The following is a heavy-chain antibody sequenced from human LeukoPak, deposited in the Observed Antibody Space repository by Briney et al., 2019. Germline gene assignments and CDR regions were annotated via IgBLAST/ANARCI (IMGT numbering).Heavy chain of an antibody. CDR3: AKRGVVIRVILVGFHKEAYYFDS. CDR2: ISDSGGST. V-gene: IGHV3-23*01. D-gene: IGHD3-10*01. Sequence: GGSLRLSCAVSGITLSNYGMSWVRQAPGKGLEWVAGISDSGGSTNYADSVKGRFTISRDNPKNTLYLQMNSLRVEHTAVYFCAKRGVVIRVILVGFHKEAYYFDSWGQGARVTVSS. J-gene: IGHJ4*02. CDR1: GITLSNYG.